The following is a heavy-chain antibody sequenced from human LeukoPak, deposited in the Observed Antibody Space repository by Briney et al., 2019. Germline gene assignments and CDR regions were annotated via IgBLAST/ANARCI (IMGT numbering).Heavy chain of an antibody. D-gene: IGHD6-13*01. CDR3: AKRGFIAGNPTDFDY. CDR2: IKSKTDGGAT. Sequence: PGGSLRLSCAASGFTFSNAWMNWVRQAPGKGLEWVGRIKSKTDGGATDYAAPVKGRLTISRDDSKNTLYLQMNSLKTEDTAVYYCAKRGFIAGNPTDFDYWGQGTLVTVSS. V-gene: IGHV3-15*07. CDR1: GFTFSNAW. J-gene: IGHJ4*02.